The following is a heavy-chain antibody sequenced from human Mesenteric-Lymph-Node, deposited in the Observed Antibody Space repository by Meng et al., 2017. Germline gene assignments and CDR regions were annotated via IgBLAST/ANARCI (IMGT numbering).Heavy chain of an antibody. V-gene: IGHV4-39*07. CDR3: AEGGAGAGPGKGCFDY. J-gene: IGHJ4*02. CDR2: IYDSGDT. D-gene: IGHD4-23*01. CDR1: GGSISSSDYY. Sequence: SETLSLTCAVSGGSISSSDYYWGWIRQPPGKGLEWIGIIYDSGDTYYNPSLKSRVTISADTSKNQFSLELNSVTAADTAVYFCAEGGAGAGPGKGCFDYWGQGILVTVSS.